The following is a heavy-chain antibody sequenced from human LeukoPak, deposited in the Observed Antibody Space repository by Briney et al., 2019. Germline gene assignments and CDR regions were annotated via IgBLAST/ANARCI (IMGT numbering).Heavy chain of an antibody. V-gene: IGHV4-4*07. Sequence: SETLSLTCTVSGGSISSYYWSWIRQPAGKGLEWIGRIYTSGGTNYNPSLKSRVTMSVDTSKNQFSLKLSSVTAADTAVYYCARTPTMARRERYFDYWGQGTLVTVSS. D-gene: IGHD3-10*01. CDR1: GGSISSYY. CDR2: IYTSGGT. CDR3: ARTPTMARRERYFDY. J-gene: IGHJ4*02.